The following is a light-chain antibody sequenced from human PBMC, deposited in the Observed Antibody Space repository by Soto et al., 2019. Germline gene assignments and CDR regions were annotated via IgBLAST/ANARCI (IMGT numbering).Light chain of an antibody. CDR3: QQYDNLPGT. J-gene: IGKJ2*01. CDR1: QDISNY. CDR2: DAS. Sequence: DIQMTQSPSSLSASVGDRVTITCQASQDISNYLNWYQQKPGKAPKLLIYDASNLETGVPSRFSGSVSGTDFTFTISSLQPEDIATYYCQQYDNLPGTFGQGTKLEIK. V-gene: IGKV1-33*01.